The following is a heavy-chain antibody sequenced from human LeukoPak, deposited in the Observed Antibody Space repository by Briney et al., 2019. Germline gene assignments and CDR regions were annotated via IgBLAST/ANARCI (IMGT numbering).Heavy chain of an antibody. CDR2: ISGSGSGSII. CDR3: ALPYDNSGYFRAENFQH. CDR1: GFTFSS. Sequence: GGSLRLSCAASGFTFSSFSRYEINWVRQAPGKGLEWLAYISGSGSGSIIYYADSVKGRFTISRDNAKNSLYLQMNSLRAEDTAIYYCALPYDNSGYFRAENFQHWGQGTLVTVSS. V-gene: IGHV3-48*03. D-gene: IGHD3-22*01. J-gene: IGHJ1*01.